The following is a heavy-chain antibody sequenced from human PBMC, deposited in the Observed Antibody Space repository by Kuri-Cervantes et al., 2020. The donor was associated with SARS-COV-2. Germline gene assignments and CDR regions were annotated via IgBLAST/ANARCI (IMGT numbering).Heavy chain of an antibody. J-gene: IGHJ4*02. Sequence: ESLKISCAVYGGSFSGYYWSWIRQPPGKGLEWIGEINHSGSTNYNPSLKSRVTISVDTSKNQLSLKLSSVTAADTAVYYCARGWLFGYWGQGTLVTVSS. D-gene: IGHD2-21*01. CDR1: GGSFSGYY. CDR2: INHSGST. CDR3: ARGWLFGY. V-gene: IGHV4-34*01.